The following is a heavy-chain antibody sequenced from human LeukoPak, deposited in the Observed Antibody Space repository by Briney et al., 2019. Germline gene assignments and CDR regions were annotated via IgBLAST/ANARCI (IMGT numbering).Heavy chain of an antibody. CDR2: ISYDGSNK. Sequence: GGSLRLSCAASGFTFSSYGMHWVRQAPGKGLEWVAVISYDGSNKYYADSVKGRFTISRDNSKNTLYLRMNSLRAEDTAVYYCAKETRYDYVWGSYRYFGYWGQGTLVTVSS. J-gene: IGHJ4*02. V-gene: IGHV3-30*18. CDR1: GFTFSSYG. D-gene: IGHD3-16*02. CDR3: AKETRYDYVWGSYRYFGY.